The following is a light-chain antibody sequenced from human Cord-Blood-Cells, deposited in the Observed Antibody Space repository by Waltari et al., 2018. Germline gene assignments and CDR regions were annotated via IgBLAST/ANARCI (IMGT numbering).Light chain of an antibody. CDR3: CSYAGSSTYYV. J-gene: IGLJ1*01. CDR1: SSDVGSYNL. CDR2: EGS. V-gene: IGLV2-23*01. Sequence: QSALTQPASVSGSPGQSITISCTGTSSDVGSYNLVSCYQQNPGKARKLLIYEGSKRPSGVSNRCSGYKSGNAASLTISGLQAEDEDYYYCCSYAGSSTYYVFGTGTKVTVL.